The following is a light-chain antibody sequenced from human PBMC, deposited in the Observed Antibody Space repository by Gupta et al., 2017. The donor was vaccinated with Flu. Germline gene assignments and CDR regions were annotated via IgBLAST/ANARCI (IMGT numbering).Light chain of an antibody. Sequence: DIVMTQTPDTLSVSTGERATLSCRASQSVSSNLAWYQQKPGQAPRLLIYGSSTRATGIPARFSGSGSGTEFTLTISSLQSEDFAVYYCQQYNNWPSITFGQGTRLEIK. CDR2: GSS. CDR1: QSVSSN. J-gene: IGKJ5*01. V-gene: IGKV3D-15*01. CDR3: QQYNNWPSIT.